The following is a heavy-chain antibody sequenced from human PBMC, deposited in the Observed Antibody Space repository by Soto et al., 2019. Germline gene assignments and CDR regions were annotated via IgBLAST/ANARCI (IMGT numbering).Heavy chain of an antibody. CDR2: IYYSGSA. V-gene: IGHV4-30-4*01. CDR1: GGSISSGDYY. Sequence: SETLSLTCTVSGGSISSGDYYWSWIRQPPGKGLEWIGYIYYSGSAYYNPSLKSRVTISVDTSKNQFSLKLSSVTAADTAVYYCARFGHGSSWYWSWFDPWGQGTLVTVSS. D-gene: IGHD6-13*01. J-gene: IGHJ5*02. CDR3: ARFGHGSSWYWSWFDP.